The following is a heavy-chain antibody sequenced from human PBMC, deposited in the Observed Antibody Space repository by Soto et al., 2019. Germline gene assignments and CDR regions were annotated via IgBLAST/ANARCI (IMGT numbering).Heavy chain of an antibody. CDR2: INYSGNT. CDR1: GGSFSDFY. V-gene: IGHV4-34*01. Sequence: SETLSLTCAVYGGSFSDFYWSWIRQSPGKGLEWLGEINYSGNTNYNPSLKSRITISVDTSKKELYLKLTSVTAADTAIYYCSCYARAYWGQGTLVTVSS. CDR3: SCYARAY. D-gene: IGHD2-15*01. J-gene: IGHJ4*02.